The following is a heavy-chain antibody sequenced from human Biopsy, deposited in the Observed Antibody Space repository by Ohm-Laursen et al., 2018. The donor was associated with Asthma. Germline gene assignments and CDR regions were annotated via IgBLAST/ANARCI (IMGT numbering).Heavy chain of an antibody. J-gene: IGHJ5*02. CDR1: GYTFTSYY. V-gene: IGHV1-2*06. Sequence: SVKVSCKASGYTFTSYYMHWVRQAPGQGLEWMGRINPNSGATNYTQKFQGRVTMTRDTSISTAYMEVSRLRSDDTAVYYCARGQKSAGDRWFDPWGQGTLVTVSS. D-gene: IGHD6-13*01. CDR2: INPNSGAT. CDR3: ARGQKSAGDRWFDP.